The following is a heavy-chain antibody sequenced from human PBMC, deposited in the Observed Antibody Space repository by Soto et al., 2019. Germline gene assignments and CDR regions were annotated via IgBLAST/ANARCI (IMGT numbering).Heavy chain of an antibody. V-gene: IGHV3-33*01. J-gene: IGHJ6*02. CDR2: VWYDGINK. D-gene: IGHD2-15*01. CDR1: GFSFSSYV. Sequence: PGGSLRLSCVASGFSFSSYVMQWVRQAPGKGLEWVGGVWYDGINKYYADSVKGRFTISRDNSKNTLYLQMNSLRAEDTAVYYCARDRLRGILYYGGMDVWGQGNTVTVSS. CDR3: ARDRLRGILYYGGMDV.